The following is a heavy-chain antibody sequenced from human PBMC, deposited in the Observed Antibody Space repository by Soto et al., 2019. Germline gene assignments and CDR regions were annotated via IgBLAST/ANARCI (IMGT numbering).Heavy chain of an antibody. J-gene: IGHJ6*02. D-gene: IGHD3-3*01. V-gene: IGHV3-30*03. Sequence: GGSLRLSCVVSGFNFNNYGMHWVRQAPGKGLEGVAFISHDASNTFYAASVEGRFTISRDNSKTTVSLGMNSLRPEDTGVYYCARDPAGDFWSGYYKDYYYYYGMDVWGQGTTVTVSS. CDR3: ARDPAGDFWSGYYKDYYYYYGMDV. CDR2: ISHDASNT. CDR1: GFNFNNYG.